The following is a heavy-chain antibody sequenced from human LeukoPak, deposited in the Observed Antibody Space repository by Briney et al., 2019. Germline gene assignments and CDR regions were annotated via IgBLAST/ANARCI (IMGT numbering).Heavy chain of an antibody. J-gene: IGHJ6*02. CDR1: GGSISSYY. CDR3: ARYLASSSWYRDRYYYYGMDV. CDR2: IYYSGST. D-gene: IGHD6-13*01. V-gene: IGHV4-59*01. Sequence: PSETLSLTCTVSGGSISSYYWSWIRQPPGKGLEWIGYIYYSGSTNYNPSLKSRVTISADTSKNQFSLKLSSVTAADTAVYYCARYLASSSWYRDRYYYYGMDVWGQGTTVTVSS.